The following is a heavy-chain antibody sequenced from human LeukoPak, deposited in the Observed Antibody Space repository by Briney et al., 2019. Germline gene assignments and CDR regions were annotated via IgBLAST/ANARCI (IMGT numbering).Heavy chain of an antibody. Sequence: GGSLRLSCAASGFTFSSYAMSWVRQAPGKGLEWVSAISGSGGSTYYADSVKGRFTISRDNSKNTLYLQMNSLRAEDTAVYCCAKDTVVFITIFGVVTEAFDYWGQGTLVTVSS. CDR3: AKDTVVFITIFGVVTEAFDY. CDR2: ISGSGGST. V-gene: IGHV3-23*01. CDR1: GFTFSSYA. D-gene: IGHD3-3*01. J-gene: IGHJ4*02.